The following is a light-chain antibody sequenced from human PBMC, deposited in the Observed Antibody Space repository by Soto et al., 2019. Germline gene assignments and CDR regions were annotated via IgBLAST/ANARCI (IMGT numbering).Light chain of an antibody. Sequence: QSALTQPASVSGSPGQSITISCTGTSSDVGGYNHVSWYQQHPGKAPKLMIYDVTDRPSGVSNRFSGSKSGNTASLAISGLQAEDEADYYCNSYTSTNTLVFXXGTKLTVL. V-gene: IGLV2-14*03. CDR3: NSYTSTNTLV. J-gene: IGLJ2*01. CDR2: DVT. CDR1: SSDVGGYNH.